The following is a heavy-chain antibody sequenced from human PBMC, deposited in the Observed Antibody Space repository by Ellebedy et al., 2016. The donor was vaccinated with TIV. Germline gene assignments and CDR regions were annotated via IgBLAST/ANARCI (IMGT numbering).Heavy chain of an antibody. CDR1: GFTFKNYA. CDR2: IGGRT. J-gene: IGHJ6*02. Sequence: GGSLRLSXVASGFTFKNYAMNWVRQAPGKGLEWVSAIGGRTYYANSVKGRFTTFRDNSRNTLFLQMNSLRAEDTAVYYCAKADVGSFDSSGNFRTNFYYGMDVWGQGTTVTVSS. V-gene: IGHV3-23*01. D-gene: IGHD3-22*01. CDR3: AKADVGSFDSSGNFRTNFYYGMDV.